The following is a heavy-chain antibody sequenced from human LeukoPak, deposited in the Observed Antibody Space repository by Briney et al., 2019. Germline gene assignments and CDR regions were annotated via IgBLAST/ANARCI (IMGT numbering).Heavy chain of an antibody. CDR1: GGSIRSPY. D-gene: IGHD3-10*01. CDR2: IHYSGST. J-gene: IGHJ4*02. CDR3: AKVRWFGELSKGPLFDY. Sequence: PSETLSLTCTVSGGSIRSPYWSWIRQPPGKGLEWIGHIHYSGSTNYNPSLKSRVAISVDTSKNQFSLKLSSVTAADTAVYYCAKVRWFGELSKGPLFDYWGQGTLVTVSS. V-gene: IGHV4-59*11.